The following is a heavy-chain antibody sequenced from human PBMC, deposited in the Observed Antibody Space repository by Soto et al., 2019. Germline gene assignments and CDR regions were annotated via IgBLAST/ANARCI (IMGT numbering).Heavy chain of an antibody. CDR1: DFSFSSYA. CDR2: ISFDGNII. J-gene: IGHJ4*02. D-gene: IGHD3-9*01. Sequence: GGSLRLSCAASDFSFSSYAMHWIRQSPGKGLEWLAVISFDGNIIQYADSVKGRFIISRDNSKNTLYLQMNSLRGDDTAVYYCARTFDTITYYFDYWGQGTLVTVSS. V-gene: IGHV3-30-3*01. CDR3: ARTFDTITYYFDY.